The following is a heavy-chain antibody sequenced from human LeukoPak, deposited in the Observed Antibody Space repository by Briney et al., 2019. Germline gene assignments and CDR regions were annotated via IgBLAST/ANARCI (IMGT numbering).Heavy chain of an antibody. CDR1: GFAFSSYE. V-gene: IGHV3-15*01. CDR2: IKSKAEGGTA. Sequence: GGSLRLSCAASGFAFSSYEINWVRQAPGKGLEWVGLIKSKAEGGTADFGAPVKGRFAISRDDSKNTLYLQMNSLKIEDTAVYYCATDLGSMYGLSYWGQGTLVTVSS. D-gene: IGHD2-8*01. J-gene: IGHJ4*02. CDR3: ATDLGSMYGLSY.